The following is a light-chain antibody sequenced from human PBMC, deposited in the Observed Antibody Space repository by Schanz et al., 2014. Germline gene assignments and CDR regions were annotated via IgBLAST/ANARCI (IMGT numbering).Light chain of an antibody. Sequence: EILLTQSAAILSVSPGERATLSCRASQSVYTSLAWYQQKPGQAPRLLVYGPSTRATGVPARFSGSGSGTEFTLTISSLQSEDFAVYYCQQYDNWWTFGPGTKVEVK. J-gene: IGKJ1*01. CDR2: GPS. V-gene: IGKV3-15*01. CDR1: QSVYTS. CDR3: QQYDNWWT.